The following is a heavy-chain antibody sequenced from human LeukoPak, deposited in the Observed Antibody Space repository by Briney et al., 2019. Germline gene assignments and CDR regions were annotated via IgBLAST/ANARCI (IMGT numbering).Heavy chain of an antibody. D-gene: IGHD2-2*02. CDR2: INWNGGST. Sequence: GGSLRLSCAASGFTFADYGMSWVRQAPGKGLEWVSGINWNGGSTGYADSVKGRFTISRDNAKNSLYLQMNSLRAEDTALYYCARTSKGYCSSTSCYTDRFDPWGQGTLVTVSS. CDR1: GFTFADYG. V-gene: IGHV3-20*04. CDR3: ARTSKGYCSSTSCYTDRFDP. J-gene: IGHJ5*02.